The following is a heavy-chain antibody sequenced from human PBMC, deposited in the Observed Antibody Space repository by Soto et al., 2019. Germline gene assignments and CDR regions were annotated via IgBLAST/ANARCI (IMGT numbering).Heavy chain of an antibody. CDR2: INHSGST. Sequence: LFLTSTVCGVIFTGCQWIWCRLPPGQRLEWIGEINHSGSTNYNPSLKSRVTISVDTSKNQFSLKLTSVTAADTSVYYCASHQTTDP. J-gene: IGHJ5*02. CDR1: GVIFTGCQ. D-gene: IGHD1-7*01. CDR3: ASHQTTDP. V-gene: IGHV4-34*01.